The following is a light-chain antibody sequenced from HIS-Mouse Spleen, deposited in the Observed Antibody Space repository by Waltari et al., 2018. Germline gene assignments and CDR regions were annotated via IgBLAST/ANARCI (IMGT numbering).Light chain of an antibody. CDR2: EGS. CDR1: RSDVGSDNL. Sequence: QSALTQPASVSGSPGPSITISCTGTRSDVGSDNLVSWYPQPPGKAPKLMIYEGSKRPSGVSNRFSGSKSGNTASLTISGLQAEDEADYYCCSYAGSSTWVFGGGTKLTVL. CDR3: CSYAGSSTWV. J-gene: IGLJ3*02. V-gene: IGLV2-23*01.